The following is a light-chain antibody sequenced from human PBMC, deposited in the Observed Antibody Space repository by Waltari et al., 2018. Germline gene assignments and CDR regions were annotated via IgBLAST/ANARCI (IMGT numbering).Light chain of an antibody. Sequence: QSALTQPASVAGSPGQSITISCAGTLSDIEPYNWFSWYQQHPGKAPKLIIYEGTKRPSGVSGRFSGSTSGDTASLTISGLLAEDEADYYCCSCTYSSTFVFGGGTKLSVL. CDR1: LSDIEPYNW. J-gene: IGLJ2*01. CDR2: EGT. CDR3: CSCTYSSTFV. V-gene: IGLV2-23*03.